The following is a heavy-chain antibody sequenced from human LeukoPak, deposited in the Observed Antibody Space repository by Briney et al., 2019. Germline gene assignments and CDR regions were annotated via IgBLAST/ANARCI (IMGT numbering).Heavy chain of an antibody. CDR3: AKDREKYYDFWSGYSGRGAFDI. CDR1: GFTFSSYA. CDR2: ISGSGGST. D-gene: IGHD3-3*01. Sequence: PGGSLRLSCAASGFTFSSYAMSWVRQAPGKGLEWVSAISGSGGSTYYADSVKGRFTISRDNSKNTLYLQMNSLRAEDTAVYYCAKDREKYYDFWSGYSGRGAFDIWGQGTMVTVSS. V-gene: IGHV3-23*01. J-gene: IGHJ3*02.